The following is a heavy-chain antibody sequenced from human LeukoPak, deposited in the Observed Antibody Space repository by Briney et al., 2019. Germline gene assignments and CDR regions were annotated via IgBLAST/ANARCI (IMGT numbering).Heavy chain of an antibody. CDR1: GFTFKNYA. J-gene: IGHJ4*02. V-gene: IGHV3-21*01. D-gene: IGHD3-10*01. CDR3: ARQYYYGSGTNPFYFDN. CDR2: ISGDSTDI. Sequence: GGSLRLSCATSGFTFKNYAMNWVRQAPGKGLEWVSSISGDSTDIYYADSVMGRSTISRDNAKNSLYLQINSLRVEDTAMYYCARQYYYGSGTNPFYFDNWGQGTLVTVSS.